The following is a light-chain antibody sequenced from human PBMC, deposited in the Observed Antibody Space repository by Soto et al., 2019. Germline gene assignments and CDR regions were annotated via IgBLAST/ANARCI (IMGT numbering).Light chain of an antibody. J-gene: IGKJ5*01. V-gene: IGKV3-20*01. CDR3: QQRGSSPSLT. CDR2: GAS. CDR1: QSVSSCF. Sequence: EIVLTQSPATLSLSPGERATLSCRASQSVSSCFLAWYQQKPGQAPRLLIYGASSRATGLPARFSGSGSGTDFTLTISSLEPEDFAVYYCQQRGSSPSLTFGQGTRLEIK.